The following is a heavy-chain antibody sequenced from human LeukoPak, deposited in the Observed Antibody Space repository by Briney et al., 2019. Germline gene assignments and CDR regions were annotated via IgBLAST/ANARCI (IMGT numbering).Heavy chain of an antibody. CDR2: IYNSGSP. V-gene: IGHV4-61*08. J-gene: IGHJ4*02. D-gene: IGHD2-2*01. CDR1: GGSISSGGYY. CDR3: VRIYCSSTSCLDY. Sequence: SETLSLTCTVSGGSISSGGYYWSWIRQHPGKGLEWIGYIYNSGSPYYNPSLKSRVTISVDTSKNQFSLKLSSVTAADTAVYYCVRIYCSSTSCLDYWGQGTLVTVSS.